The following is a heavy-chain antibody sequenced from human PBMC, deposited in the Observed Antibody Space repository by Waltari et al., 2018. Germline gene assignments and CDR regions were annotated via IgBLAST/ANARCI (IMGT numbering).Heavy chain of an antibody. CDR3: ARRTYGSGIDL. Sequence: EVQLLESGGGLEQPGGSLRLSCAASGFTFSSYSMIWVRQAPGKGLEWVSAISGGATSTQYADSVKGRFTISGDNSKNTLYVQMNSLRAEDTAVYYCARRTYGSGIDLWGQGTLVTVSS. V-gene: IGHV3-23*01. D-gene: IGHD3-10*01. J-gene: IGHJ5*02. CDR2: ISGGATST. CDR1: GFTFSSYS.